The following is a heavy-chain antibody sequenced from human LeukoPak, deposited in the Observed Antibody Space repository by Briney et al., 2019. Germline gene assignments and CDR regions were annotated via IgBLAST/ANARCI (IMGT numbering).Heavy chain of an antibody. CDR1: GGSISSSDYY. J-gene: IGHJ5*02. CDR3: ARQSAAAGWT. D-gene: IGHD6-13*01. CDR2: IYYGGTT. Sequence: SETLSLTCTVSGGSISSSDYYWGWIRQPPGKGLEWIGSIYYGGTTYYNPSPKSRVTISVDTSKNQFSLRLNSVTAADTAVYYCARQSAAAGWTWGQGTLVTVSS. V-gene: IGHV4-39*01.